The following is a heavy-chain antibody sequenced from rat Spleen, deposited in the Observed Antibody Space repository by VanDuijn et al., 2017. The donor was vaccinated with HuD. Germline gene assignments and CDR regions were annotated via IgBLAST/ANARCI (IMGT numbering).Heavy chain of an antibody. J-gene: IGHJ2*01. CDR1: GFTFSSFP. Sequence: EVQLVESGGGLVQPGRSMKLSCAASGFTFSSFPMAWVRQAPTKGLEWVATITGSGDTTFYPDSVTGRFTISRDNAKSTLYLQMNSLRSEDTVTYYCTTKADWGQGVMVTVSS. V-gene: IGHV5-46*01. CDR3: TTKAD. CDR2: ITGSGDTT.